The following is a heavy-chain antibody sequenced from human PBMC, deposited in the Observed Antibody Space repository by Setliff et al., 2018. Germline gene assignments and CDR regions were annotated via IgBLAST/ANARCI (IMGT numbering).Heavy chain of an antibody. CDR3: ARVVSDDYCGGDCSDY. J-gene: IGHJ4*02. Sequence: PSETLSLTCTVSGGSISSSSYYWGWIRQPPGQGLEWIGSIYYSGSTYYNPSLKSRVTISVDTSKNQFSLKLSSVTAADTAVYYCARVVSDDYCGGDCSDYWGQGTLVTVSS. V-gene: IGHV4-39*07. D-gene: IGHD2-21*02. CDR2: IYYSGST. CDR1: GGSISSSSYY.